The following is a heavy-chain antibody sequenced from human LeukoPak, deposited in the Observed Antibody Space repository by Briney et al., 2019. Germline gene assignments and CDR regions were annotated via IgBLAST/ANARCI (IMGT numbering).Heavy chain of an antibody. D-gene: IGHD2-21*01. CDR2: VYYTGSI. CDR1: GGSISAGSHY. V-gene: IGHV4-39*01. CDR3: ARRDYRAWIDP. J-gene: IGHJ5*02. Sequence: PSETLSLTCSVSGGSISAGSHYWAWVRQPPGKWLEWIGSVYYTGSIRYNTSLKSRVTISVDMSKNDLFLTVNSVTAADTAFYYCARRDYRAWIDPWGQGILVTVSP.